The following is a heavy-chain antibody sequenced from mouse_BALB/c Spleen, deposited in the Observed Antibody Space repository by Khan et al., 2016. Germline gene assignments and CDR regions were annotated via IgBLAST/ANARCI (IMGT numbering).Heavy chain of an antibody. D-gene: IGHD1-2*01. V-gene: IGHV4-1*02. CDR2: INPDSSTI. J-gene: IGHJ2*01. Sequence: EVKLLESGGGLVQPGGSLKLSCAASGFDFSRYWMGWVRQAPGKGLEWIGEINPDSSTINYTPSLKDKFIISRDNAKNTLYLQMSKVRSEDTAFYYCARLRYYGHHDYWCQGTTLTVSS. CDR1: GFDFSRYW. CDR3: ARLRYYGHHDY.